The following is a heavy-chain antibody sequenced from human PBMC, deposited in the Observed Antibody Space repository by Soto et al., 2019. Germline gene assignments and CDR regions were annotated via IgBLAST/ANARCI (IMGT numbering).Heavy chain of an antibody. J-gene: IGHJ6*02. D-gene: IGHD2-21*02. CDR1: EFTFSNYA. V-gene: IGHV3-23*01. CDR3: VRDGGDCGYRLTYYYYMGLDV. CDR2: ISYGGGTT. Sequence: PGGSLRLSCAASEFTFSNYAMSWVRQAPGKGLEWVSAISYGGGTTYYADSVKGRFTISRDNSKNTLYLQMNSLKSEDTSVYFCVRDGGDCGYRLTYYYYMGLDVWGQGTTVTVSS.